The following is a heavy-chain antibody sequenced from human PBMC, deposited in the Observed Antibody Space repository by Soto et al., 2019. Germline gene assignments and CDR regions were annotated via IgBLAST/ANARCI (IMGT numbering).Heavy chain of an antibody. V-gene: IGHV6-1*01. Sequence: SETLSLTCDISADSVSSNNAACNWIMQSPSRGLEWLGRILYRSTSSNDYALSVKSRITITPDTSKNQFSLQLNSMTPEDTAVYYCARDTTTVRGIINHSDDSGEDHLDTVS. CDR3: ARDTTTVRGIINHSDD. J-gene: IGHJ4*02. CDR2: ILYRSTSSN. D-gene: IGHD3-10*01. CDR1: ADSVSSNNAA.